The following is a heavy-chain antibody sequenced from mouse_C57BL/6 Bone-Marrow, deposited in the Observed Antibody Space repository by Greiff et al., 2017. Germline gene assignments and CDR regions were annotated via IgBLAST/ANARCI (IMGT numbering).Heavy chain of an antibody. Sequence: QVQLQQPGAELVRPGTSVKLSCKASGYTFTSYWMPWVKQRPGQGLEWIGVIDPSDSYTNYHPKFKGTATLTVDTSTSTAYMQLSSLSSEDSAVYYCERWVYHGESYAMDYWGQGTSVTVSS. CDR1: GYTFTSYW. CDR2: IDPSDSYT. V-gene: IGHV1-59*01. CDR3: ERWVYHGESYAMDY. J-gene: IGHJ4*01. D-gene: IGHD2-13*01.